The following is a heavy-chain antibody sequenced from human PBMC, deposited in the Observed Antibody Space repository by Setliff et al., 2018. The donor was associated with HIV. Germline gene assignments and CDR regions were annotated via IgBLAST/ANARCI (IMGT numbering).Heavy chain of an antibody. Sequence: SETLSLTCAVSGGSIGSSNWWSWVRQPPGKGLEWIGEIYHSGSTNYNPSLKSRVTISVDKSKNQFSLRLMYVTAADTSVYYCALVVPAGIAYYMDVWGKGTTVTVSS. CDR2: IYHSGST. D-gene: IGHD2-2*01. J-gene: IGHJ6*03. CDR1: GGSIGSSNW. V-gene: IGHV4-4*02. CDR3: ALVVPAGIAYYMDV.